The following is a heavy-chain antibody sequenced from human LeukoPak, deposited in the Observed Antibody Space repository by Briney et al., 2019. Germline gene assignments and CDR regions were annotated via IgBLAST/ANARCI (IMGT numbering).Heavy chain of an antibody. J-gene: IGHJ4*02. V-gene: IGHV1-2*02. CDR2: INPNSGGT. CDR3: ARDQNSVNYYDSSGPNDY. CDR1: GYTFTGYY. D-gene: IGHD3-22*01. Sequence: GASVKVSCKASGYTFTGYYMHWVRQAPGQGLEWMGWINPNSGGTNYAQKFQGRVTMTRDTSISTAYMELSRLRSDDTAVYYCARDQNSVNYYDSSGPNDYWGQGTLVTVSS.